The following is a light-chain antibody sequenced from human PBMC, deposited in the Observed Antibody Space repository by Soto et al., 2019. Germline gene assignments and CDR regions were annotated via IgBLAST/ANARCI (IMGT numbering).Light chain of an antibody. CDR2: DAS. J-gene: IGKJ4*01. CDR3: QRRKKWPPLT. CDR1: ETVDSF. Sequence: DIVLTHSPAPLSLSPGEIAALSCRASETVDSFLAWYQQKPGQAPRLLIYDASKRATGIPARFSGSGSGTEFTLTISSVEPEDFAVYYCQRRKKWPPLTFGGGTKVDIK. V-gene: IGKV3-11*01.